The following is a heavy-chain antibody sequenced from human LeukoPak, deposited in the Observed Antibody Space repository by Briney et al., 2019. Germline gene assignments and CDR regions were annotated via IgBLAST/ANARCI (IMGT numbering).Heavy chain of an antibody. J-gene: IGHJ4*02. V-gene: IGHV3-30*18. CDR3: AKDRTYSSGWIKY. Sequence: GGSLGLSCAASGFTFSSYGMHWVRQAPGKGLEWVAVISYDGSNKYYADSVKGRFTISRDNSKNTLYLQMNSLRAEDTAVYYCAKDRTYSSGWIKYWGQGTLVTVSS. CDR2: ISYDGSNK. CDR1: GFTFSSYG. D-gene: IGHD6-19*01.